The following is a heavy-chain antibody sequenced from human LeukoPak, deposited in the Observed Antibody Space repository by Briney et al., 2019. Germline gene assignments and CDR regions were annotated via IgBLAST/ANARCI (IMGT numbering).Heavy chain of an antibody. Sequence: GGSLRLSCAASGFTFSSYGMHWVRQAPGKGLEWVAVISYDGSNKYYADSVKGRFTISRDNSKNTLYLQMNSLRAEDTAVYYRAKSLFLRIAVAPGYYYYGMDVWGQGTTVTVSS. D-gene: IGHD6-19*01. CDR3: AKSLFLRIAVAPGYYYYGMDV. V-gene: IGHV3-30*18. J-gene: IGHJ6*02. CDR1: GFTFSSYG. CDR2: ISYDGSNK.